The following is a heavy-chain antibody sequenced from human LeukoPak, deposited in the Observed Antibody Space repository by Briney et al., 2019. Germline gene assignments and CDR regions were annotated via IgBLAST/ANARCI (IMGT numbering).Heavy chain of an antibody. D-gene: IGHD3-16*01. CDR1: EFTVSSNY. CDR3: ASLNYGPDY. V-gene: IGHV3-66*01. J-gene: IGHJ4*02. CDR2: IYSGGST. Sequence: PGGSLRLSCAGSEFTVSSNYMSWVRQAPGKGLEWVSVIYSGGSTYYADSVKGRFTISRDNSKNTLYLQMNSLRAEDTAVYYCASLNYGPDYWGQGTLVTVSS.